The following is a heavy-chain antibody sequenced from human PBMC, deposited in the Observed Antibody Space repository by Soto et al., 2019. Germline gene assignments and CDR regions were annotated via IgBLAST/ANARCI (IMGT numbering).Heavy chain of an antibody. V-gene: IGHV3-48*01. CDR2: ISSSSTI. Sequence: RDPCAASGFTFISYSMNWVSQAPGKGLEWVSYISSSSTIYYADSVKGRFTISRDNAKNSLYLQMNSLRAEDTAVYYCARDLTSYGPFDYWGQGTLVTVS. CDR1: GFTFISYS. D-gene: IGHD5-18*01. J-gene: IGHJ4*02. CDR3: ARDLTSYGPFDY.